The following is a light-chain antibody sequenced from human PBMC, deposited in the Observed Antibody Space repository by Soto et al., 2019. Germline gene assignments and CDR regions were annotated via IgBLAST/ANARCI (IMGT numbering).Light chain of an antibody. Sequence: QSALTQPASVSGSPGQAITISCTGSSSDVGSYDLASWYQQHPGNVPKLMIYEVTKRPSGVSNRFSASKSGNTASLTISGLQAEDEANYYCCSYSASSVVIFGGGTKLTVL. V-gene: IGLV2-23*02. J-gene: IGLJ2*01. CDR3: CSYSASSVVI. CDR2: EVT. CDR1: SSDVGSYDL.